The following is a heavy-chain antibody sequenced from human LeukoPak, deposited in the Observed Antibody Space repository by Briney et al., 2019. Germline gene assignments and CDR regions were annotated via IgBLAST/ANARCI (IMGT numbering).Heavy chain of an antibody. D-gene: IGHD6-19*01. Sequence: PGGSLRLSCAASGFTFDDYAMHWVRQAPGKGLEWVSGISWNSGSIGYADSVKGRFTISRDNAKNSLYLQMNSLRAEDTALYYCAKESLPFSSGWYYFDYWGQGTLVTVSS. CDR2: ISWNSGSI. CDR1: GFTFDDYA. V-gene: IGHV3-9*01. CDR3: AKESLPFSSGWYYFDY. J-gene: IGHJ4*02.